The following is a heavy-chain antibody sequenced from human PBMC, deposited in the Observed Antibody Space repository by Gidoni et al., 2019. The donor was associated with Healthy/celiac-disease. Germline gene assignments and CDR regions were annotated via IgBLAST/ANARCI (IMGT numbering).Heavy chain of an antibody. D-gene: IGHD5-12*01. CDR2: IYHSGST. CDR1: GGSISSSNW. CDR3: ASGRGGYESGVDY. J-gene: IGHJ4*02. V-gene: IGHV4-4*02. Sequence: GGSISSSNWWSWVRQPPGKGLEWIGEIYHSGSTNYNPPLKSRVTISVDKSKNQFSLKLSSVTAADTAVYYCASGRGGYESGVDYWGQGTLVTVSS.